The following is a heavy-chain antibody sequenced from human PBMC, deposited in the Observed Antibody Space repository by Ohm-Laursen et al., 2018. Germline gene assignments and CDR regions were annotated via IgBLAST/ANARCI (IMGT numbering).Heavy chain of an antibody. D-gene: IGHD3-3*01. CDR2: ISISSSYI. CDR1: GFTFSTYW. J-gene: IGHJ4*02. Sequence: SLRLSCAASGFTFSTYWMNWVRQAPGKGLEWVSSISISSSYIYYADSVKGRFTISRDNAKNSLYLQMNSLRAEDTAVYYCARDYAERFLEWLYGYWGQGTLVTVSS. V-gene: IGHV3-21*01. CDR3: ARDYAERFLEWLYGY.